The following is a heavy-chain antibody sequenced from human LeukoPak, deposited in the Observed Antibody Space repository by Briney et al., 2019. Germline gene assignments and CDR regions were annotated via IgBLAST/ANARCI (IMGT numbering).Heavy chain of an antibody. J-gene: IGHJ4*02. V-gene: IGHV3-74*01. Sequence: SGGSLRLSCVASGFSFSSYWMHWVRQVPGKGLVRVSRINPDGSTTSYADSVKDRFTISRDNAKSMVYLQMNSLRGEDSAVYYCARVSIGWCHFDYWGQGVLVSVSS. CDR3: ARVSIGWCHFDY. CDR2: INPDGSTT. D-gene: IGHD6-19*01. CDR1: GFSFSSYW.